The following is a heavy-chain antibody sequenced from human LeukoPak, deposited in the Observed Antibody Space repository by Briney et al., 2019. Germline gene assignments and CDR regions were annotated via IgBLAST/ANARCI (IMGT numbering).Heavy chain of an antibody. V-gene: IGHV1-69*06. CDR2: IIPIFGTA. J-gene: IGHJ5*02. CDR3: ATSQQRATGFVGDNWFDP. CDR1: GGTFSSYA. D-gene: IGHD5-24*01. Sequence: SVKVSCKASGGTFSSYAISWVRQAPGQGLEWMGGIIPIFGTANYAQKFQGRVTITADKSTSTAYMELSSLRSEDTAVYYCATSQQRATGFVGDNWFDPWGQGTLVTVSS.